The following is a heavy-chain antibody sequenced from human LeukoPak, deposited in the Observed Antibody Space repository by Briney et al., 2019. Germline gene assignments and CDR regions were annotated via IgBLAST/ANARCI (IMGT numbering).Heavy chain of an antibody. V-gene: IGHV1-8*01. CDR2: MNPNRGNT. CDR1: GYTFTSYD. D-gene: IGHD5-18*01. CDR3: ARGRGYSYGLYRSEIDY. J-gene: IGHJ4*02. Sequence: GASVKVSCKASGYTFTSYDINWVRQGTGQGLEWVGWMNPNRGNTGYAQKFQGRVTMTRNTSISTAYMELSSLRSEDTAMYYCARGRGYSYGLYRSEIDYWGQGTLVTVSS.